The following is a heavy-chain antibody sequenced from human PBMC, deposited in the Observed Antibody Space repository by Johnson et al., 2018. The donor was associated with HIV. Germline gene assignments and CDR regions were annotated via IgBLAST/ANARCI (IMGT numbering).Heavy chain of an antibody. CDR3: ARAPSFGRVRGSAFDI. V-gene: IGHV3-13*01. J-gene: IGHJ3*02. D-gene: IGHD3-10*01. CDR1: GFTFSSYD. CDR2: IGTAGDT. Sequence: VQLVESGGGLVQPGGSLRLSCAASGFTFSSYDMHWVRQATGKGLEWVSAIGTAGDTYYPGSVKGRFTISRDNAKNSLYLQMNSLRAGDTAGYYCARAPSFGRVRGSAFDIWGQGTMVTVSS.